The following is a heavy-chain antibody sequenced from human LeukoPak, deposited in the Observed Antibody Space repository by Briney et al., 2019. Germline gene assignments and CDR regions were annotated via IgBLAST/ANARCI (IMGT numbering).Heavy chain of an antibody. CDR3: ARRTYFYDSSGYYFDY. Sequence: PSETLSLTCTVSGASISSYYWSWIRQPPGKGLEWIGYIYYSGSTNCSPSLKSRVTISLDTSKNQFSLKLSSVTAADTAVYYCARRTYFYDSSGYYFDYWGQGTLVTVSS. V-gene: IGHV4-59*01. CDR1: GASISSYY. CDR2: IYYSGST. D-gene: IGHD3-22*01. J-gene: IGHJ4*02.